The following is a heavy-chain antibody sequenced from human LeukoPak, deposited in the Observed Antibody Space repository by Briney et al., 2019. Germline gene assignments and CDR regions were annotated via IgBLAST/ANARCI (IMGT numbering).Heavy chain of an antibody. CDR2: ISAYNGNT. V-gene: IGHV1-18*01. CDR1: GYTFTSYG. CDR3: ARTFWSGLYYYYMDV. J-gene: IGHJ6*03. D-gene: IGHD3-3*01. Sequence: GASVKVSCKASGYTFTSYGISWVRQAPGQGLEWMGWISAYNGNTNYAQKLQGRVTMTTDTSTSTAYMGLRSLRSDDTAVYYCARTFWSGLYYYYMDVWGKGTTVTVSS.